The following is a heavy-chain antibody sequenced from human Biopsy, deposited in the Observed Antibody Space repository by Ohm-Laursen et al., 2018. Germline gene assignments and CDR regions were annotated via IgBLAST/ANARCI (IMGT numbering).Heavy chain of an antibody. J-gene: IGHJ5*02. CDR1: GFTFSSHA. Sequence: SLRLSCTASGFTFSSHAMSWVRRAPEKGLEWVSGISGSGASTYYADSVKGRFTISRDNSKNTLFLQMDSLRADDTAVYYCVKAYSAIYWFDPWGQGTLVTVSS. CDR3: VKAYSAIYWFDP. CDR2: ISGSGAST. D-gene: IGHD2-21*01. V-gene: IGHV3-23*01.